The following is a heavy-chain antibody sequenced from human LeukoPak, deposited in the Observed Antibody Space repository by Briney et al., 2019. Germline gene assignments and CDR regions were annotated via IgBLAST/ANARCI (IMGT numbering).Heavy chain of an antibody. V-gene: IGHV4-61*02. CDR1: GGSISSGSYY. Sequence: SETLSLTCTVSGGSISSGSYYWSWIRQPAGKGLEWIGRIYTSGSTNYNPSLKSRVTISVDTSKNQFSLKLSSVTAADTAVYYCARGGGSYYSDYWGQGTLVTVSS. CDR3: ARGGGSYYSDY. J-gene: IGHJ4*02. D-gene: IGHD2-15*01. CDR2: IYTSGST.